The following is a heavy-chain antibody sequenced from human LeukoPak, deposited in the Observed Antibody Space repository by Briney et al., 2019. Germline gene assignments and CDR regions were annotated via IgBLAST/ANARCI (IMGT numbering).Heavy chain of an antibody. V-gene: IGHV3-64D*09. J-gene: IGHJ6*02. CDR2: ISDSGGST. CDR1: GFPFSSYA. Sequence: GGSLRLSCSASGFPFSSYAMHWVRKAPGKGLEYVSAISDSGGSTYYADSVKGRFTISRDNSKNTLYLQMSSLRAEDTAVYFCVRGYSFRPYGMDVWGQGTTVTVSS. D-gene: IGHD2/OR15-2a*01. CDR3: VRGYSFRPYGMDV.